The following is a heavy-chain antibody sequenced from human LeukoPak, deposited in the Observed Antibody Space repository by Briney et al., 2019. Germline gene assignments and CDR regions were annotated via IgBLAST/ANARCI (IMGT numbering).Heavy chain of an antibody. CDR3: AKYGPQDSGSSHFDY. V-gene: IGHV3-23*01. CDR2: IRDSGSST. J-gene: IGHJ4*02. D-gene: IGHD1-26*01. Sequence: GGSLRLSCAASGFTFSSYWMSWVRQAPGKGLEWVSAIRDSGSSTHYADSVKGRFTTSRDNSKNTLFLQMNSLRAEDTAIYYCAKYGPQDSGSSHFDYWGQGALVTVSS. CDR1: GFTFSSYW.